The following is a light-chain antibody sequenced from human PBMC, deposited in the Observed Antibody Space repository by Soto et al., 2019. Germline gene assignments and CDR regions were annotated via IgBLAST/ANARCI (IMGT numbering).Light chain of an antibody. CDR3: QHYIGFSGM. J-gene: IGKJ1*01. CDR1: QSLNIW. V-gene: IGKV1-5*03. CDR2: KTS. Sequence: DIQMTQSPSTLSASVGDRVTITCRASQSLNIWLAWYQQKPGKAPNLLIHKTSILSSGVPSRFSGSESGTEYTLTISSLQPDDFATYYCQHYIGFSGMFGQGTKVEIK.